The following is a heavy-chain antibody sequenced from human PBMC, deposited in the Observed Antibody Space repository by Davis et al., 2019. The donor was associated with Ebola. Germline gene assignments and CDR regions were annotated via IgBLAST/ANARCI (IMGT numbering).Heavy chain of an antibody. V-gene: IGHV5-10-1*01. CDR2: IDPSDSYT. CDR1: GYSFTSYW. CDR3: AKHYDILTGYYMGY. J-gene: IGHJ4*02. D-gene: IGHD3-9*01. Sequence: PGGSLSLSCKGSGYSFTSYWISWVRQMPGKGLEWMGRIDPSDSYTNYSPSFQGHVTISADKSISTAYLQWSSLKASDTAMYYCAKHYDILTGYYMGYWGQGTLVTVSS.